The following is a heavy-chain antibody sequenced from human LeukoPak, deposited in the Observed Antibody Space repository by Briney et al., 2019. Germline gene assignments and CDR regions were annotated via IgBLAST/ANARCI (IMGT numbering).Heavy chain of an antibody. CDR2: IYYSGST. V-gene: IGHV4-59*01. D-gene: IGHD1-26*01. CDR1: GGSISSYY. J-gene: IGHJ3*02. Sequence: SETLSLTCTVSGGSISSYYWSWIRQPPGKGLEWIGYIYYSGSTNYNPSLKSRVTISVDTSKNQFSLKLSSVTAADTAMYYCARAIGAWKWELLLTGREGYHDAFDIWGQGTMVTVSS. CDR3: ARAIGAWKWELLLTGREGYHDAFDI.